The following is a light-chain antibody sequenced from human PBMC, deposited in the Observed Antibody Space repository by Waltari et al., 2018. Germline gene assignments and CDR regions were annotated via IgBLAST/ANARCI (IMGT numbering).Light chain of an antibody. CDR2: KDT. Sequence: SYELTQLTSVSVSPGQTARITCSGDLLPKQYAFWYQQKTGQAPILVMYKDTERPSGIPDRFSGSISGTTLTLTISGVQAEDEADYYCQSVDDKIRIVFGGGTKLTVL. V-gene: IGLV3-25*03. CDR1: LLPKQY. CDR3: QSVDDKIRIV. J-gene: IGLJ3*02.